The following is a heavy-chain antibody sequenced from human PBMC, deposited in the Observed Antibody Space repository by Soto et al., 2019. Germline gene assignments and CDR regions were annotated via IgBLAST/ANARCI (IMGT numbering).Heavy chain of an antibody. V-gene: IGHV1-69*13. J-gene: IGHJ6*02. Sequence: SVKASWKSSVGTLSSYAISSVRQAPGQGLEWMGGIIPIFGTANYAQKFQGRVTITADESTSTAYMELSSLRSEDTAVYYCARVAELRSYYYYGMDVWGQGTTVTVSS. D-gene: IGHD1-7*01. CDR3: ARVAELRSYYYYGMDV. CDR1: VGTLSSYA. CDR2: IIPIFGTA.